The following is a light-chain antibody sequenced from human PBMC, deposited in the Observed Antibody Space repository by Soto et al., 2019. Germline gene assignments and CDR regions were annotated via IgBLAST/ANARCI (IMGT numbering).Light chain of an antibody. CDR3: QTWGPGTVV. CDR2: VNSGGSF. V-gene: IGLV4-69*01. CDR1: SGHSSYA. Sequence: QLVLTKSPSASASLGASVKLTCTLSSGHSSYAIAWHQHQPEKGPRYLMKVNSGGSFNKGDDLPDRFSGSSSGAERYLLISSLQAEDEADYYCQTWGPGTVVFGGGTQLTVL. J-gene: IGLJ2*01.